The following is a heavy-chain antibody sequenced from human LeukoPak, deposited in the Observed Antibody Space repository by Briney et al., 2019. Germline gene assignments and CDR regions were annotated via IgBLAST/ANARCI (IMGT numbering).Heavy chain of an antibody. J-gene: IGHJ3*02. CDR1: GFTFSSSG. CDR2: IKSTLDGGTT. CDR3: TTGGNVIVAGTRAFDI. V-gene: IGHV3-15*01. D-gene: IGHD6-19*01. Sequence: PGGSLRLSCAASGFTFSSSGMSWVRQVPGKGLEWVGRIKSTLDGGTTDLAAPVKDRFTVSRDDSKETLYLQMNSLKTEDTAIYYCTTGGNVIVAGTRAFDIWGQGTMVTVSS.